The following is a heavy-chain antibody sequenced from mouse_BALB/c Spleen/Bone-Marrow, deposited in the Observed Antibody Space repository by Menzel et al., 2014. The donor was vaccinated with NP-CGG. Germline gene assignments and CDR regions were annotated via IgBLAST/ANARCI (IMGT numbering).Heavy chain of an antibody. J-gene: IGHJ3*01. CDR2: INPGSGSS. CDR1: GYAFTNYL. CDR3: ARSRGYDVGPFAF. V-gene: IGHV1-54*01. D-gene: IGHD2-2*01. Sequence: QVHVKQSGAELVRPGTSVKVSCKASGYAFTNYLIEWVKQRPGQGLEWIGVINPGSGSSNCNENFKGKATLTADRSSSTAYMLLSSLTSDDSAVYFCARSRGYDVGPFAFWGQGTLVTVSA.